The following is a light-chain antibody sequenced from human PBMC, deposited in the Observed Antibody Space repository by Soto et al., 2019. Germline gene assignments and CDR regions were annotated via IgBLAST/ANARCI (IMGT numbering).Light chain of an antibody. CDR1: QSVRTK. J-gene: IGKJ5*01. Sequence: EIVMTQSPDTLYVSPCEGATLSFRASQSVRTKLAWYQQKAGQAPRLLIYGASTRATGIPDRFSGSGSGTEFTLTISSLQSEDFAVYYCQQYNSWPPITFGQGTRLEIK. V-gene: IGKV3-15*01. CDR2: GAS. CDR3: QQYNSWPPIT.